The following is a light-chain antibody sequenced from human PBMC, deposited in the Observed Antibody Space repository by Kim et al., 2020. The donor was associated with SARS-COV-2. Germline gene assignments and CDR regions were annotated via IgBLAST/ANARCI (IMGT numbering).Light chain of an antibody. CDR2: AAS. CDR1: QGIRKY. CDR3: QQYKSYPLT. J-gene: IGKJ4*01. Sequence: ASVGDRVTITCQANQGIRKYLAWIQQEPGKAPKPQIYAASLLESVVSSKSSGSGSGTDFTLTLSSLQPEDFATYYCQQYKSYPLTFGGGTKVDIK. V-gene: IGKV1-16*02.